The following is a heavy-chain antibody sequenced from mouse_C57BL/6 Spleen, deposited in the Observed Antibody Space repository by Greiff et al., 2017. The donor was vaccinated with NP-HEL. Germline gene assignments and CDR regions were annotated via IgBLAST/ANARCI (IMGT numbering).Heavy chain of an antibody. Sequence: VQLQQPGAELVMPGASVKLSCKASGYTFTSYWMHWVKQRPGQGLEWIGEIDPSDSYTNYNQKFKGKSTLTVDKSSSTAYMQLSSLTSEDSAVYYCARGGLTGTSDYWGQGTTLTVSS. D-gene: IGHD4-1*01. CDR3: ARGGLTGTSDY. CDR2: IDPSDSYT. CDR1: GYTFTSYW. V-gene: IGHV1-69*01. J-gene: IGHJ2*01.